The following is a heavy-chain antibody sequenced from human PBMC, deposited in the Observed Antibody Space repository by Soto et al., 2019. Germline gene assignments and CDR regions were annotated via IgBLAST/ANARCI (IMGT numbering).Heavy chain of an antibody. J-gene: IGHJ5*02. Sequence: PSETLSLTCAVYGGSFSGYYLSWIRQPPGKGLEWIGEINHSGSTNYNPSLKSRVTISVDTSKNQFSLKLSSVTAADTAVYYCARGGYCSSTSCSNGGWFDPWGQGTLVTVYS. CDR1: GGSFSGYY. CDR2: INHSGST. V-gene: IGHV4-34*01. CDR3: ARGGYCSSTSCSNGGWFDP. D-gene: IGHD2-2*01.